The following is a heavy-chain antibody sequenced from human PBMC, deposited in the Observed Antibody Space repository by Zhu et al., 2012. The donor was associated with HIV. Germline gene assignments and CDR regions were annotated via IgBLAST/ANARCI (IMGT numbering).Heavy chain of an antibody. J-gene: IGHJ3*01. Sequence: EVRLLESGGDLVQPGGSLRLSCAASGFTFSAYSMSRVRQAPGKGLEWVSIISGSGGRADYADSVEGRFTISRDNSNNILYLQMNDLRAEDTALYYCAKALHLVVESALPRDAFDVWGQGTVVTVSS. CDR2: ISGSGGRA. D-gene: IGHD2-21*02. CDR1: GFTFSAYS. V-gene: IGHV3-23*01. CDR3: AKALHLVVESALPRDAFDV.